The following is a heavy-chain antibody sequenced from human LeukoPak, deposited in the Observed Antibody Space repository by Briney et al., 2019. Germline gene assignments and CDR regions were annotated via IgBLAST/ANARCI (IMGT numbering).Heavy chain of an antibody. J-gene: IGHJ4*02. Sequence: GESLKISCKGSGYSFSSFWIGWVRQMPGKGLEWMGIIYPGDSDTRYSPSFQGQVTISADKSISTAYLQWSSLKASDTAMYYCARPYDSSGYDTDYWGQGTLVTVSS. CDR1: GYSFSSFW. D-gene: IGHD3-22*01. CDR2: IYPGDSDT. CDR3: ARPYDSSGYDTDY. V-gene: IGHV5-51*01.